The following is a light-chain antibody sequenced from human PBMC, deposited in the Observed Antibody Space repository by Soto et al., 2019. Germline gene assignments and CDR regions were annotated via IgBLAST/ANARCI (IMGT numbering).Light chain of an antibody. CDR3: QQHSNSPLT. Sequence: EIVMTQSPATLSVSPGERATLSCRASQSVSSNLAWYQQKPGQAPRLLIYGASTRATGIPARFSGSGSGTEFTLTISSLQSEDFAVYYCQQHSNSPLTFGGGTKV. CDR2: GAS. J-gene: IGKJ4*01. CDR1: QSVSSN. V-gene: IGKV3-15*01.